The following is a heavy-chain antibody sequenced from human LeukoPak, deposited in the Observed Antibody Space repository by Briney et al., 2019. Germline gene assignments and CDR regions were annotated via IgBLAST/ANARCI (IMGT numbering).Heavy chain of an antibody. CDR3: ARGADITMIVVVSPFDY. J-gene: IGHJ4*02. CDR2: INPSGGST. V-gene: IGHV1-46*01. Sequence: ASVKVSCKASGYTFTSYYMHWVRQAPGQGLEWMGIINPSGGSTSYAQKFQGRVTMTRDTSTSTVYMELSSLRSEDTAVYYCARGADITMIVVVSPFDYWGQGTLVTVS. CDR1: GYTFTSYY. D-gene: IGHD3-22*01.